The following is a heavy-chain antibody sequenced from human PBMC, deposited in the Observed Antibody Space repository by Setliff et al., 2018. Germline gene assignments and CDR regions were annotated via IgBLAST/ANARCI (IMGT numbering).Heavy chain of an antibody. CDR3: WHYGSGSYYNHPSDY. D-gene: IGHD3-10*01. J-gene: IGHJ4*02. Sequence: SETLSLTCIVSGGSINSYYWNWIRQPPGKGLEWIGYIYYSGNSNYDTNYNPSLKSRVTISVDTSKNQFSLKLSSVTAADTAVYYCWHYGSGSYYNHPSDYWGQGTLVTVSS. CDR2: IYYSGNSNYDT. V-gene: IGHV4-59*08. CDR1: GGSINSYY.